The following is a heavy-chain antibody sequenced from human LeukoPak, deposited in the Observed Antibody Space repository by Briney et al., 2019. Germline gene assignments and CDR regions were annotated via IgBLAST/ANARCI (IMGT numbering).Heavy chain of an antibody. Sequence: GASVKVSCKASGYPFTGYYIHWVRQAPGQRLEWMGWINPNSGGTNYAQKFQGRVTMTSDTSITTAYMDLSRLTSDDTAVYYCAREISDYASAYWGQGTLVTVSS. CDR2: INPNSGGT. D-gene: IGHD4-17*01. CDR3: AREISDYASAY. J-gene: IGHJ4*02. V-gene: IGHV1-2*02. CDR1: GYPFTGYY.